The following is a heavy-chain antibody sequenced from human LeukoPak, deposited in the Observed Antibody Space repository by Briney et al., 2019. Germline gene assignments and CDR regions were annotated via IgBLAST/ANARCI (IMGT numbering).Heavy chain of an antibody. CDR2: NPSGGST. Sequence: GGSLRLSWAASGXPVSSNFVSWVRQAPGKGLEWVLVNPSGGSTYYADAVKGRFTISRHNSKNTLYLQMNSLRAEDTAVYYCARLYGTFLEWSPYFDYWGQGILVTVSS. CDR3: ARLYGTFLEWSPYFDY. V-gene: IGHV3-53*04. D-gene: IGHD3-3*02. CDR1: GXPVSSNF. J-gene: IGHJ4*02.